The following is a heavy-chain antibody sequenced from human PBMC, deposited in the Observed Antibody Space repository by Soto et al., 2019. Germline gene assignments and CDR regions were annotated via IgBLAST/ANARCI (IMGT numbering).Heavy chain of an antibody. CDR1: GGTFSSYT. D-gene: IGHD2-8*01. CDR3: ASCPAGCYTQPYYYYYMDV. J-gene: IGHJ6*03. Sequence: EASVKVSCKASGGTFSSYTISWVRQAPGQGLEWMGRIIPILGIANYAQKFQGRVTITADKSTSTAYVELSSLRSEDTAVYYCASCPAGCYTQPYYYYYMDVWGKGTTVTVSS. V-gene: IGHV1-69*02. CDR2: IIPILGIA.